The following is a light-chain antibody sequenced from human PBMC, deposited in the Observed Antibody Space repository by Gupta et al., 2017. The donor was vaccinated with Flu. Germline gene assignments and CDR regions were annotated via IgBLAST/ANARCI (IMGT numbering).Light chain of an antibody. CDR1: QYVSNNY. V-gene: IGKV3-20*01. J-gene: IGKJ4*01. Sequence: EIVLTQSPGTLSLSPGESAALSCRASQYVSNNYLVWYQKKPGQPPRLLIYRASSRAPGIPDRFSGSGSGTDFTLAISILDPEDFAVYYCQQYGSSALSFGGGTKVEIK. CDR3: QQYGSSALS. CDR2: RAS.